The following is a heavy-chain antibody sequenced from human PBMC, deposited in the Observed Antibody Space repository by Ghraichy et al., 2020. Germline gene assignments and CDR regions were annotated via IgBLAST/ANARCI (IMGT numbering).Heavy chain of an antibody. J-gene: IGHJ6*03. CDR1: GGSISNYY. Sequence: SETLSLTCTVSGGSISNYYWSWIRQPPGKGLEWIGYIYYSGSTNYNPSLKSRVTISVDTSKNKFSLKLSSVTAADTAVYYCARAPSGGTAAGAHYYYYMDVWGKGTTVTVSS. V-gene: IGHV4-59*01. CDR3: ARAPSGGTAAGAHYYYYMDV. D-gene: IGHD6-13*01. CDR2: IYYSGST.